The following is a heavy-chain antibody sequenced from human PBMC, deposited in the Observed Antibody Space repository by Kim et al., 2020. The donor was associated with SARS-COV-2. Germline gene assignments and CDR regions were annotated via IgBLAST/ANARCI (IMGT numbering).Heavy chain of an antibody. CDR3: ARYSFDILTGYPSYYFDY. Sequence: SVKVSCKASGGTFSSYAISWVRQAPGQGLEWMGGIIPIFGTANYAQKFQGRVTITADESTSTAYMELSSLRSEDTAVYYCARYSFDILTGYPSYYFDYWGQGTLVTVSS. J-gene: IGHJ4*02. CDR2: IIPIFGTA. CDR1: GGTFSSYA. V-gene: IGHV1-69*13. D-gene: IGHD3-9*01.